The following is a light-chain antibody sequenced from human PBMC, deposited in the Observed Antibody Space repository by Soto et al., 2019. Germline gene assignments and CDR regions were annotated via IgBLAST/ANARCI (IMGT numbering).Light chain of an antibody. CDR3: QSYYSSLSWV. V-gene: IGLV1-40*01. CDR2: GNS. J-gene: IGLJ3*02. Sequence: QSVLTQPPSVSGAPGQRVTISCTGSSSNIGAGYDVHWYQQLPGTAPKLLIYGNSNRPSGVPDRFSGSKPGTSASLAITGLQSEDEADYYCQSYYSSLSWVLGGRTKLTVL. CDR1: SSNIGAGYD.